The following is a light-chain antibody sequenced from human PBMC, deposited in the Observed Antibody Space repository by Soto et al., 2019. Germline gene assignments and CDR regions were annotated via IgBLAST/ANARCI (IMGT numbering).Light chain of an antibody. CDR1: QPVNSGY. CDR3: QVYGSSPKT. J-gene: IGKJ1*01. CDR2: GVS. Sequence: IVLTQSPGTLSLSPGEGATLSCRASQPVNSGYLAWYQQKPGQAPRLLMYGVSTRDTGIPDRFSGSGAGIDFTLTISRLEPGDFAVYYCQVYGSSPKTFVRGTKVEFK. V-gene: IGKV3-20*01.